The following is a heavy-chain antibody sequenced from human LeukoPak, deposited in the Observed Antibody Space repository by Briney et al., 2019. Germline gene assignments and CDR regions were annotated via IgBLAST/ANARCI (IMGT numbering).Heavy chain of an antibody. Sequence: PSETLSFTCSVSGASIGGGTYYWGWIRQPPGKGLEWIGSIYYTGSTYDNPSLKSRVTISVDTSKNQFSLKLSSVTAADTAVYYCARRGGSGRAFDYWGQGTLVTVSS. V-gene: IGHV4-39*01. CDR2: IYYTGST. D-gene: IGHD1-26*01. CDR3: ARRGGSGRAFDY. CDR1: GASIGGGTYY. J-gene: IGHJ4*02.